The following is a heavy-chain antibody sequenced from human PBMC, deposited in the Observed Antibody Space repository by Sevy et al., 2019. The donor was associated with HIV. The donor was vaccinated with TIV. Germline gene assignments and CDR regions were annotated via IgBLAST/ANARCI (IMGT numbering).Heavy chain of an antibody. V-gene: IGHV3-23*01. Sequence: GESLKISCAASGFTFSSYAMRWVRQAPGKGLEWVSAISGSGGSTYYADSVKGRFTISRDNSKNTLYLQMNSLRAEDTAVYYCAKGKSGYYGMDVWGQGTTVTVSS. D-gene: IGHD3-3*01. CDR3: AKGKSGYYGMDV. CDR2: ISGSGGST. J-gene: IGHJ6*02. CDR1: GFTFSSYA.